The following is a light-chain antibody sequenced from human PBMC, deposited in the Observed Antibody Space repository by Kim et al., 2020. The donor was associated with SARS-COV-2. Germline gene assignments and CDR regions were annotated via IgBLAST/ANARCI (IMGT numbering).Light chain of an antibody. CDR3: QSYDSSFYVV. Sequence: KTVTNSCTRSSGSIAGNFVHWYQQRPGSSPTIVIYEEKQRPSGVPGRFSGSIDRSSNSASLTISGLKTEDEADHYCQSYDSSFYVVFGGGTKLTVL. V-gene: IGLV6-57*01. CDR1: SGSIAGNF. CDR2: EEK. J-gene: IGLJ2*01.